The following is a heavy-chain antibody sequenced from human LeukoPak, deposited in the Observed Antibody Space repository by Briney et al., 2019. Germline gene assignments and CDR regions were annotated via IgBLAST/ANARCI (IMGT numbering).Heavy chain of an antibody. J-gene: IGHJ3*02. CDR2: IYYSGGT. Sequence: PSETLSLTCTVSGGSISSYYWSCIPEPPGKGLEWIGYIYYSGGTNYNLSLKSRVTLSQDTCQNQCSLKIRPLTAPDPGLYYCAREEMGYYDSSGYYPDAFDIWGQGTMVTVSS. D-gene: IGHD3-22*01. CDR1: GGSISSYY. CDR3: AREEMGYYDSSGYYPDAFDI. V-gene: IGHV4-59*01.